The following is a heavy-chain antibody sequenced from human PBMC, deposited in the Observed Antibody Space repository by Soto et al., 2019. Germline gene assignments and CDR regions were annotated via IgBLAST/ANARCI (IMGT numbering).Heavy chain of an antibody. CDR3: TRGQWGFRFAEVVGCVNGMDV. D-gene: IGHD3-10*01. Sequence: QVLLVQSGAEVKKPGSSVRVSCTASGDNFSYYAFSWVREAPGQGVEGLGVHIPSFGTADYSQKFQGRVSITADKSTKTVYMDIYSLNFNDTAVYFCTRGQWGFRFAEVVGCVNGMDVWGQGTAVTVSS. J-gene: IGHJ6*02. V-gene: IGHV1-69*06. CDR2: HIPSFGTA. CDR1: GDNFSYYA.